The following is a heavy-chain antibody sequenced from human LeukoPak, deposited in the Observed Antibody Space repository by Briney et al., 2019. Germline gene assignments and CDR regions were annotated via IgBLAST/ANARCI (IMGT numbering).Heavy chain of an antibody. Sequence: PGGSLRLSCAASGFTFSRSWMTWVRQAPGKGLEWVASINEGGSEIHYADSVKGRFTISRDNAKDSLYLQMNSLTAEDTAMYYCVRAYHPGGWFDPWGQGTLVTVSS. CDR1: GFTFSRSW. D-gene: IGHD2-21*01. CDR3: VRAYHPGGWFDP. J-gene: IGHJ5*02. CDR2: INEGGSEI. V-gene: IGHV3-7*04.